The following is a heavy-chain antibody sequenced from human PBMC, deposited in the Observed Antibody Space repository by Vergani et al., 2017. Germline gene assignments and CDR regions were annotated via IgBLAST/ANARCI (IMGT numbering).Heavy chain of an antibody. V-gene: IGHV4-61*10. CDR1: GGSVSSGSYY. D-gene: IGHD6-13*01. Sequence: QVQLQESGPGLVKPSETLSLTCTVSGGSVSSGSYYWSWIRQPAGKGLEWIGYIYYSGSTNYNPSLKSRVTISVDTSKNQFSLKLSSVTAADTAVYYCARDSSSWQRGWFDPWGQGTLVTVSS. CDR2: IYYSGST. J-gene: IGHJ5*02. CDR3: ARDSSSWQRGWFDP.